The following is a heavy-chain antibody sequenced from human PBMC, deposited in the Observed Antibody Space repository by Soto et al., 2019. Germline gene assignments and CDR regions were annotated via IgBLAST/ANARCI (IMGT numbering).Heavy chain of an antibody. CDR2: IYPTGST. Sequence: QVQLQESGPGLVKPSETLSLSCTVSGGSFSSYYCNWVRKSAGKGLEWIGRIYPTGSTTYNRSLKIRLTMLVDTSKNQFSLRLTSMTAADTAVYYCATGWSAIVPGALDTWGQGTLVTVSS. J-gene: IGHJ5*02. D-gene: IGHD2-2*01. CDR1: GGSFSSYY. V-gene: IGHV4-4*07. CDR3: ATGWSAIVPGALDT.